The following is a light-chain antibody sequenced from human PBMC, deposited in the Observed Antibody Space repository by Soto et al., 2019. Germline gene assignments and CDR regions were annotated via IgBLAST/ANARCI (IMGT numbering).Light chain of an antibody. V-gene: IGKV1-5*03. CDR3: HQYHNFPRS. J-gene: IGKJ1*01. Sequence: IQLTQSPSTLSASVGDRVTITCRASQSINGGLAWYQQKPGQAPNLLIYKASTLESGVPSRFSGSGSGTEFTLTFSSLQPDDFATYYCHQYHNFPRSFGQGTKADI. CDR1: QSINGG. CDR2: KAS.